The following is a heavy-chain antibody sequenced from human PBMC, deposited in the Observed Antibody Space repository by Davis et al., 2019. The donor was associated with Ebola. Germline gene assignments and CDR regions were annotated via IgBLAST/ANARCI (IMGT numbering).Heavy chain of an antibody. J-gene: IGHJ6*02. CDR1: GGSISSYY. CDR3: ARDRTIVVVPAAISYYYGMDV. D-gene: IGHD2-2*01. Sequence: MPSETLSLTCTVSGGSISSYYWSWIRQPPGKGLEWIGYFYYSGSTNYNPSLKSRVTISVDTSKNQFSLKLSSVTAADTAVYYCARDRTIVVVPAAISYYYGMDVWGQGTTVTVSS. CDR2: FYYSGST. V-gene: IGHV4-59*01.